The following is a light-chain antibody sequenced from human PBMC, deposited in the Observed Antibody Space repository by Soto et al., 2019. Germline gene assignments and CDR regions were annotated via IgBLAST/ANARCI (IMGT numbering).Light chain of an antibody. CDR3: QHFVNSLTWT. Sequence: IVFTHSPGILSLSQLQRATLSCRARQSVSSTYLIWYQQKPGQAPRLLIYGASSRATGVPDRFSGGGSGTDFTLTISRLEPEDFAVYYCQHFVNSLTWTFGQGTKVDI. J-gene: IGKJ1*01. V-gene: IGKV3-20*01. CDR2: GAS. CDR1: QSVSSTY.